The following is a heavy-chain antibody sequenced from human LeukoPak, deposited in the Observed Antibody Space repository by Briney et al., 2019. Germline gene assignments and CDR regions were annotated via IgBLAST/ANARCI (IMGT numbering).Heavy chain of an antibody. CDR3: ASPYYDILSGYYNWAFDI. D-gene: IGHD3-9*01. CDR2: IYYSGCT. Sequence: SETLSLTCTVSGGSISSSSHYWGWIRQPPGKGLEWIGSIYYSGCTYYNPSLKSRVTISVDTSKNQFSLKLSSVTAADTAVYYCASPYYDILSGYYNWAFDIWGQGTMVTVSS. CDR1: GGSISSSSHY. J-gene: IGHJ3*02. V-gene: IGHV4-39*01.